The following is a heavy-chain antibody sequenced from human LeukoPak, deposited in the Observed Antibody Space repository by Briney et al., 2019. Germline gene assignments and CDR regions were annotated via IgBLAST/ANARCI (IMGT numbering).Heavy chain of an antibody. V-gene: IGHV3-7*01. Sequence: GGSLRLYCAASGFSFSSYWMSWVRQAPGKGLEWVANIKEDGSEKCHVDSVRGRFTISRDNAKNSLYLQMNSLRAEDTAVYYCASGRQLGYWGQGTLVTVSS. CDR1: GFSFSSYW. J-gene: IGHJ4*02. D-gene: IGHD3-16*01. CDR3: ASGRQLGY. CDR2: IKEDGSEK.